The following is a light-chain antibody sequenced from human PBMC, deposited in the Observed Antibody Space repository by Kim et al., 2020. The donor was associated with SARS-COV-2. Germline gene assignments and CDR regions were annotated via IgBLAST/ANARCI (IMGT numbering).Light chain of an antibody. Sequence: SASVGDRVTITCRASQSIRSYLNWYQQKPGKAPKLLIYAASSLQSGVPSMFSGSGSGTDFTLTISSLQPEDFATYYCQQSYSTPYTFGQGTKLEI. J-gene: IGKJ2*01. CDR3: QQSYSTPYT. CDR2: AAS. CDR1: QSIRSY. V-gene: IGKV1-39*01.